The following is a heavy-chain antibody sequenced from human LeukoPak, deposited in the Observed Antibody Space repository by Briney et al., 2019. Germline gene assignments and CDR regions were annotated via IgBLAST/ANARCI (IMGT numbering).Heavy chain of an antibody. CDR2: ISYDGSNK. V-gene: IGHV3-33*01. CDR3: RVVITDFDY. D-gene: IGHD3-22*01. CDR1: GFTFGSYG. J-gene: IGHJ4*02. Sequence: GGSLRLSCAASGFTFGSYGVHWVRQAPGKGLEWVAVISYDGSNKYYADSVKGRFTISRDNSKNTLYLQMNSLRAEDTAVYYCRVVITDFDYWGQGTLVTVSS.